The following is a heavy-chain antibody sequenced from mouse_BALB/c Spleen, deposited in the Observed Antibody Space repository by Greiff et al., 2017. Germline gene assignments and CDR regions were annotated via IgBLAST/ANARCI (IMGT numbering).Heavy chain of an antibody. CDR3: ARYYGYAGNYFDY. Sequence: EVQRVESGPSLVKPSQTLSLTCSVTGDSITSGYWNWIRKFPGNKLEYMGYISYSGSTYYNPSLKSRISITRDTSKNQYYLQLNSVTTEDTATYYCARYYGYAGNYFDYWGQGTTLTVSS. V-gene: IGHV3-8*02. CDR1: GDSITSGY. J-gene: IGHJ2*01. CDR2: ISYSGST. D-gene: IGHD2-2*01.